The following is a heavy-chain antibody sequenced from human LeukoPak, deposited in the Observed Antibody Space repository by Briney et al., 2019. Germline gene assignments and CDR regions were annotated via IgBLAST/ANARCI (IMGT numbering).Heavy chain of an antibody. V-gene: IGHV4-39*07. Sequence: PSETLSLTCTVSGGSISSSSYYWGWIRQPPGKGLEWIGSIYYSGSTYYNPSLKSRVTISVDTSKNQFSLKLSSVTAADTAVYYCARVRSIEAAARHNYYYYMDVWGKGTTVSVSS. J-gene: IGHJ6*03. CDR2: IYYSGST. D-gene: IGHD6-13*01. CDR3: ARVRSIEAAARHNYYYYMDV. CDR1: GGSISSSSYY.